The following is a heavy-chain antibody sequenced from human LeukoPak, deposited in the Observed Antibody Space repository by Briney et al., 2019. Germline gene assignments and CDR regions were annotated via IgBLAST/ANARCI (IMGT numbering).Heavy chain of an antibody. V-gene: IGHV3-30*02. CDR2: IRYDGSNK. CDR3: ARSKGDIVATIDY. CDR1: GFTFSSYG. J-gene: IGHJ4*02. D-gene: IGHD5-12*01. Sequence: QSGGSLRLSCAASGFTFSSYGMHWVRQAPGKGLEWVAFIRYDGSNKYYADSVKGRFTISRDNSKNTLYLQMNSLRAEDTAVYYCARSKGDIVATIDYWGQGTLVTVSS.